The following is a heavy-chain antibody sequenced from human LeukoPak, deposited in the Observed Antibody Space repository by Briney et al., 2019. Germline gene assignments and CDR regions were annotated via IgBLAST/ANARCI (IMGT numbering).Heavy chain of an antibody. V-gene: IGHV3-74*01. D-gene: IGHD5-12*01. CDR2: IKSDGSWT. CDR1: GFSIRGYW. J-gene: IGHJ4*02. CDR3: VRDGDAYDFDL. Sequence: GGSLRLSCAASGFSIRGYWMHWVRQAPGKGLMWVSRIKSDGSWTNYADSVRGRFTISRDNAKNTLFLQMVGLRAEDTAIYYCVRDGDAYDFDLWGQGILVTVSS.